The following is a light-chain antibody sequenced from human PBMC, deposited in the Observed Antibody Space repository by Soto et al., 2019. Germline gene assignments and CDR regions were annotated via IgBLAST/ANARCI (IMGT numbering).Light chain of an antibody. CDR3: QQANSFPLT. V-gene: IGKV1-12*01. CDR1: QAISSR. Sequence: DIQMTQSPSSVSASLGDRVTITCRASQAISSRLAWYQQKPGIAPKLLIYAASSLQSGVPSRFSGSGSGTDFTLTISSLQPEDFATYYCQQANSFPLTFGGGTMVEIK. CDR2: AAS. J-gene: IGKJ4*01.